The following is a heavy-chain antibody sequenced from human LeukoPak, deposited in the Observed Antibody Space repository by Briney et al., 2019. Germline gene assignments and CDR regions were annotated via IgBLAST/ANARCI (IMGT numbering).Heavy chain of an antibody. V-gene: IGHV3-30*18. CDR2: ISFDGTNK. D-gene: IGHD6-13*01. Sequence: GRSLRLSCAASGFTFNYYGIHWVRQAPGKGLEWVAVISFDGTNKYYTDSVKGRFTISRDNSKNTVNLQLNSLRVEDTAVYYCTKDPYSSTPFYYYAMDVWGQGTPATVSS. CDR1: GFTFNYYG. CDR3: TKDPYSSTPFYYYAMDV. J-gene: IGHJ6*02.